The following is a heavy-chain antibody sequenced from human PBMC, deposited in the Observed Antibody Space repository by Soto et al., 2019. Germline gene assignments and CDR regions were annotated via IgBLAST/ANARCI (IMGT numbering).Heavy chain of an antibody. CDR1: GGTFSSYA. D-gene: IGHD6-6*01. V-gene: IGHV1-18*01. Sequence: GASVKVSCKASGGTFSSYAISWVRQAPGQGLEWMGWISANNGNTNYAQKLQGRVTMTTDTSTSTAYMELRSLRSDDTAVYYCARDSSSSYDTAFDIWGQGTMVTVSS. CDR3: ARDSSSSYDTAFDI. J-gene: IGHJ3*02. CDR2: ISANNGNT.